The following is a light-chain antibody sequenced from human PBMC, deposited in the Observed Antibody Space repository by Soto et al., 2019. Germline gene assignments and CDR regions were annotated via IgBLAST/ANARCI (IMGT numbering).Light chain of an antibody. V-gene: IGLV2-14*01. CDR3: SSYTSSSTLV. Sequence: QSVLTQPASVSGSPGQSITISCTGTSSDVGGYNYVSWYQQHPGKAPKLMIYDVSNRPSGVSNRVSGSKSGSTASLTISGLQAEDEADYYCSSYTSSSTLVFGGGTQLTVL. J-gene: IGLJ2*01. CDR2: DVS. CDR1: SSDVGGYNY.